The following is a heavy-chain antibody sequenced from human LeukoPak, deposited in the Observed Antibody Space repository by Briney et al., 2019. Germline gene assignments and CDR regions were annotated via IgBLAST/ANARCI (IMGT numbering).Heavy chain of an antibody. V-gene: IGHV4-34*01. CDR2: INHSGST. Sequence: SETLSLTCAVYGGSFSGYYWSWIRQPPGKGLEWIGEINHSGSTNYNPSLKSRVTISVDTSKNQFSLKLSSVTAADTAVYYCASSSPGGYFDYWGQGTLVTVSS. D-gene: IGHD1-26*01. CDR1: GGSFSGYY. CDR3: ASSSPGGYFDY. J-gene: IGHJ4*02.